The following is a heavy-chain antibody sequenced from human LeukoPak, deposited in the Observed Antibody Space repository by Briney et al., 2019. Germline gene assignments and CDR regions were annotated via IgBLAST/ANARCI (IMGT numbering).Heavy chain of an antibody. CDR3: ARGVGTYYYGSGRPDYFDY. V-gene: IGHV4-38-2*02. CDR2: IYHSGST. J-gene: IGHJ4*02. Sequence: KPSETLSLTCTVSGYSISSGYYWGWIRQPPGKGLEWIGSIYHSGSTYYNPSLKSRVTISVDTSKNQFSLKLSSVTAADTAVYYCARGVGTYYYGSGRPDYFDYWGQGTLVTVSS. CDR1: GYSISSGYY. D-gene: IGHD3-10*01.